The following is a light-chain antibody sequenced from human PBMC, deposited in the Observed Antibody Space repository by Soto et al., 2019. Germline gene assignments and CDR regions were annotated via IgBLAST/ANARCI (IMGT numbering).Light chain of an antibody. V-gene: IGKV1-5*03. CDR2: KVY. CDR1: HTISSW. J-gene: IGKJ1*01. CDR3: EHHNRYSEA. Sequence: DSLITGAPSTLSRSVGDRVTITWRASHTISSWLALYQQKPGKDTKLLIYKVYTLKSGVPSRFSGSGSGTEFTLTISSLQPNDFATYYCEHHNRYSEAFGQGIK.